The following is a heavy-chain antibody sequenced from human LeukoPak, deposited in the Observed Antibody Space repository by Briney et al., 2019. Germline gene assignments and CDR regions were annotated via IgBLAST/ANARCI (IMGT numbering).Heavy chain of an antibody. D-gene: IGHD3-3*01. CDR2: IWPSGST. J-gene: IGHJ6*03. CDR3: ARRLWSGLYYYYYMDV. CDR1: GGSISSGPYF. Sequence: SETLSLTCSVSGGSISSGPYFWSWIRQSPGQGLEWIGYIWPSGSTNYNPSLKSRVTISVDTSKNQFSLKLSSVTAADTAVYYCARRLWSGLYYYYYMDVWGKGTTVTVSS. V-gene: IGHV4-30-2*06.